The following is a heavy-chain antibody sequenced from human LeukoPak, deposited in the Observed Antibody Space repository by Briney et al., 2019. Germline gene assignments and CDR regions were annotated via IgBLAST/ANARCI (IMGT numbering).Heavy chain of an antibody. Sequence: GGSLRLSCAASGFTLNSYLMRWVRQAPGRGLEWVANIKKDGSEESYLDSVKGRFTVSRDNAKNSLFVQMNSLRGEDTAVYYCARSNPNRNALDLWGQGTMVTISS. CDR3: ARSNPNRNALDL. CDR2: IKKDGSEE. V-gene: IGHV3-7*01. D-gene: IGHD1-14*01. CDR1: GFTLNSYL. J-gene: IGHJ3*01.